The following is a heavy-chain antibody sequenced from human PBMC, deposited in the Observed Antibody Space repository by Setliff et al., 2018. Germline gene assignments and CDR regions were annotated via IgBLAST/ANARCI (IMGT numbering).Heavy chain of an antibody. CDR3: ARDPKLLSGSQWRAIDY. D-gene: IGHD1-26*01. CDR1: GFTFSSYW. V-gene: IGHV3-7*01. CDR2: IKQDGSEK. J-gene: IGHJ4*02. Sequence: PGGSLRLSCAASGFTFSSYWMSWVRQAPGKGLEWVANIKQDGSEKYYADSVKGRFTISRDNAKNSLYLQMNSLRAEDTAVYYCARDPKLLSGSQWRAIDYWGQGTLVTVSS.